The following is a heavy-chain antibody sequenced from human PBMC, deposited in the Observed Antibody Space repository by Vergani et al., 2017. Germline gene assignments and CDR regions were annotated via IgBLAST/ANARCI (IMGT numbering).Heavy chain of an antibody. D-gene: IGHD2-15*01. CDR2: ISSSGSTI. Sequence: QVQLQQWGAGLLKPSETLSLTCAVYGGSFSDYYMSWIRQAPGKGLEWVSYISSSGSTIYYADSVKGRFTISRDNAKNSLYLQMNSLRAEDTAVYYCASGLGYCSGGSCYSPLRYYYYGMDVWGQGTTVTVSS. J-gene: IGHJ6*02. CDR3: ASGLGYCSGGSCYSPLRYYYYGMDV. CDR1: GGSFSDYY. V-gene: IGHV3-11*01.